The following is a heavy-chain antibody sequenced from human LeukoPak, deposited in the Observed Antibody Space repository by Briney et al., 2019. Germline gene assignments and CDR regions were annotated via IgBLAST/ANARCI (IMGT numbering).Heavy chain of an antibody. D-gene: IGHD3-22*01. CDR2: INWNGGST. V-gene: IGHV3-20*04. Sequence: GGSLRLSCAASGFTFDDYGMSWVRQAPGKGLEWVSGINWNGGSTGYADSVKGRFTISRDNAKNSLYLQMNSLRAEDTALYYCARAFYDSSGYWVYFDYWGQGTLVTVSS. J-gene: IGHJ4*02. CDR1: GFTFDDYG. CDR3: ARAFYDSSGYWVYFDY.